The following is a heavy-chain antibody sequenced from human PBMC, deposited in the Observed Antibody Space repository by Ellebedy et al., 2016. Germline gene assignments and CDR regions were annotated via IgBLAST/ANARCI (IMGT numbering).Heavy chain of an antibody. CDR2: ISFDGSVR. D-gene: IGHD2-8*02. Sequence: GGSLRLXXAASGFTLGNYALHWVRQAPGEGLEWLALISFDGSVRYYADPVKGRFTISRDNSKNTLYLQMNSLRDEDTAIYFCARGETYYSGTSDYGFEHWGQGTLVTVSS. V-gene: IGHV3-30*04. CDR3: ARGETYYSGTSDYGFEH. CDR1: GFTLGNYA. J-gene: IGHJ4*02.